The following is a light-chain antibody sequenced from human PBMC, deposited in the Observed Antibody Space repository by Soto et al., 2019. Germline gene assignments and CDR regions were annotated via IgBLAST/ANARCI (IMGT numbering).Light chain of an antibody. CDR1: QNVGSN. J-gene: IGKJ1*01. V-gene: IGKV3-20*01. CDR3: QQYGTYPRT. Sequence: VLSQSPSTPPVSPGERATLSCRASQNVGSNLAWYQQKPGQAPRLLMYGASSRETGIGDLFSGSGSGTEFTLTISRLEHEDVAVYYCQQYGTYPRTFGQVTKVEI. CDR2: GAS.